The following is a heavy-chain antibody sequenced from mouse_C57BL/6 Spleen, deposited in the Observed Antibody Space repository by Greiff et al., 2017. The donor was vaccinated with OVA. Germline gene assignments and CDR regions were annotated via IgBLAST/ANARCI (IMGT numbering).Heavy chain of an antibody. J-gene: IGHJ1*03. V-gene: IGHV3-6*01. Sequence: EVKLMESGPGLVKPSQALSLTCSVTGYSIPSGYYWNWIRQFPGNKLEWMGYISYDGSNNYNPSLKNRISITRDTSKSQFFLKLNSVTTEDTATYYWARGGDGYWYFDVWGTGTTVTVSS. CDR3: ARGGDGYWYFDV. CDR2: ISYDGSN. CDR1: GYSIPSGYY.